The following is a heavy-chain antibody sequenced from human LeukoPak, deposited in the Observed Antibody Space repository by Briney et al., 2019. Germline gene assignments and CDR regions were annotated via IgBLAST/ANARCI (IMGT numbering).Heavy chain of an antibody. CDR1: GFTFSHYA. CDR2: ISYDGSNK. J-gene: IGHJ4*02. Sequence: PGGSLRLSCAASGFTFSHYAMSWVRQAPGKGLEWVAVISYDGSNKYYADSVKGRFTISRDNSKNTLYLQMNSLRAEDTAVYYCASPSGSSGWFDLFDYWGQGTLVTVSS. CDR3: ASPSGSSGWFDLFDY. D-gene: IGHD6-19*01. V-gene: IGHV3-30-3*01.